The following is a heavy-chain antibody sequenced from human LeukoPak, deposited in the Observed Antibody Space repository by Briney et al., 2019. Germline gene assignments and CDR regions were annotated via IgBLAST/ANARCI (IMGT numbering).Heavy chain of an antibody. CDR1: GGSISSYY. J-gene: IGHJ4*02. D-gene: IGHD3-16*02. CDR3: ARESRDDYVWGSYRYLDY. V-gene: IGHV4-59*01. Sequence: PSETLSLTCTVSGGSISSYYWSWIRQPPGKGLEWIGYIYYSGSTNYNPSLKSRVTISVDTSKSQFSLKLSSVTAADTAVYYCARESRDDYVWGSYRYLDYWGQGTLVTVSS. CDR2: IYYSGST.